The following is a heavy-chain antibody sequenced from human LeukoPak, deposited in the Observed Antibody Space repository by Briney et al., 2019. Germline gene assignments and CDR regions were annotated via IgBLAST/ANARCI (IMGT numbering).Heavy chain of an antibody. CDR3: AGYSGYANFDY. D-gene: IGHD5-12*01. CDR2: IYTSGST. V-gene: IGHV4-61*02. CDR1: GGSISSGSYY. Sequence: SETLSLTCTVSGGSISSGSYYWSWIRQPAGKGLEWIGRIYTSGSTNYNPSLKSRVTISVDTSKNQFSLKLSSVTAADTAVYYCAGYSGYANFDYWGQGTLVTVSS. J-gene: IGHJ4*02.